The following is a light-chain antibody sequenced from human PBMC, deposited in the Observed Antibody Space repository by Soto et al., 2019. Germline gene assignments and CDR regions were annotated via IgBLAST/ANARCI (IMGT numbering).Light chain of an antibody. V-gene: IGLV2-23*02. CDR3: CSYAGSSTFV. Sequence: QSALTQPASVSGSPGQSITISCTGTTSDVGRYNYVSWYQQHPGKAPKLIIYDVSNRPSGVSNRFSGSKSGNTASLTISGLQAEDEADYYCCSYAGSSTFVFGTGTKVTVL. CDR2: DVS. J-gene: IGLJ1*01. CDR1: TSDVGRYNY.